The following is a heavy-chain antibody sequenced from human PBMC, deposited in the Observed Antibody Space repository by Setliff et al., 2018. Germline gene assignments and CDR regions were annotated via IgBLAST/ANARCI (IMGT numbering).Heavy chain of an antibody. V-gene: IGHV1-18*01. CDR1: GYTFINYG. CDR2: ISGYNGNT. Sequence: ASVKVSCKTSGYTFINYGLSWMRQAPGQGLEWMGWISGYNGNTDYAQNLQGRVTMTIDTSTSTAYMELRSLRSDDTAVYYCARVETSSSDFDNWGQGTLVTVSS. CDR3: ARVETSSSDFDN. J-gene: IGHJ4*02. D-gene: IGHD6-6*01.